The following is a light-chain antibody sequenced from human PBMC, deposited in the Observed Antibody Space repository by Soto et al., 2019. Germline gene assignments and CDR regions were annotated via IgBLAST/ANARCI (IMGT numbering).Light chain of an antibody. V-gene: IGKV1-39*01. CDR2: AAS. CDR3: QQSYSTTWT. Sequence: DIQMTQSPSSLSASVGDRVTMTCRASQSISSYLNWYQQKPGKAPKLLIYAASSLQSGVPSRFSGSGSGTDFTLTISSLKNEDFATYYCQQSYSTTWTFGQGTKVDIK. J-gene: IGKJ1*01. CDR1: QSISSY.